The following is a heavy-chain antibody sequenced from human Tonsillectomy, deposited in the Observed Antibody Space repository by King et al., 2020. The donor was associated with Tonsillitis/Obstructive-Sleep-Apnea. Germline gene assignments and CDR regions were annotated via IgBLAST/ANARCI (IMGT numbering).Heavy chain of an antibody. J-gene: IGHJ4*02. V-gene: IGHV3-23*04. D-gene: IGHD3-3*01. Sequence: VQLVESGGGLVQPGGSLRLSCAASGFTFSIYAMSWVRQAPGEGPVWVSAISGSGGSPYYADSVKGRFTISRDNSKNTLYLQMNSLRAEDTAVYYCAKDGNTIFGYYGRFDYWGQGTLVTVSS. CDR2: ISGSGGSP. CDR1: GFTFSIYA. CDR3: AKDGNTIFGYYGRFDY.